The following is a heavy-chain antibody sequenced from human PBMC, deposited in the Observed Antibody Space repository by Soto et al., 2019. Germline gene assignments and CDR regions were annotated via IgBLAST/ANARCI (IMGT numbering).Heavy chain of an antibody. CDR1: GFSFSSYA. D-gene: IGHD6-13*01. CDR3: ARDPRLQPRLAGQQLATQVIDY. CDR2: ISASGVST. V-gene: IGHV3-23*01. Sequence: GGSLRLSCSASGFSFSSYAMGWVRQAPGKGLEWVSTISASGVSTYHADSVQGRFTVSRDNSKNTLYLQMNSLRVEDTAVYYCARDPRLQPRLAGQQLATQVIDYSGQRSLVSVSA. J-gene: IGHJ4*02.